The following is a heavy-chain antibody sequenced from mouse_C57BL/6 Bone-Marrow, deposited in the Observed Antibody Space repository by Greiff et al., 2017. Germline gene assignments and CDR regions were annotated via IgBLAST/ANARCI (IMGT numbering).Heavy chain of an antibody. CDR2: IDPSDSET. CDR1: GYTFTSYW. Sequence: VQLQQPGAELVRPGSSVKLSCKASGYTFTSYWMHWVKQRPIQGLEWIGNIDPSDSETPYNQKFKDKATLTVDKSSSTAYMQLSSLPSEDSAVYYGARSGYFDYWGQGTTLTVSS. J-gene: IGHJ2*01. V-gene: IGHV1-52*01. CDR3: ARSGYFDY. D-gene: IGHD3-1*01.